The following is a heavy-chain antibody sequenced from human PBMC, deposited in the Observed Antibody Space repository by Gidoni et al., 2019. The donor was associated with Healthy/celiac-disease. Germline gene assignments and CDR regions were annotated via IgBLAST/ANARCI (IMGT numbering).Heavy chain of an antibody. CDR2: IYWNDDK. V-gene: IGHV2-5*01. D-gene: IGHD6-13*01. CDR1: GFALSTIGVG. J-gene: IGHJ4*02. CDR3: ANRGRYSNKTEY. Sequence: HITLKESGPTLVKPTQTLQLTCTLSGFALSTIGVGVGWMRQPPGKALEWLALIYWNDDKRYSPSLKSRHTITKDTTKSQVVLTMANMDPVDTATYYCANRGRYSNKTEYWGQGTMVTVSS.